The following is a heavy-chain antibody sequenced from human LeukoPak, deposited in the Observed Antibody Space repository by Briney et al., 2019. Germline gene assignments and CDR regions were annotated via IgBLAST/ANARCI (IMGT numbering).Heavy chain of an antibody. CDR2: IIPIFGTA. CDR1: GGTFSSYA. D-gene: IGHD6-13*01. V-gene: IGHV1-69*05. J-gene: IGHJ4*02. Sequence: ASVKVSCKASGGTFSSYAISWVRQAPGQGLEWMGGIIPIFGTANYAQKFQGRVTITTDESTSTAYMELSSLRSEDTAVYYCAHSCSWYSNGYYFDYWGQGTLVTVSS. CDR3: AHSCSWYSNGYYFDY.